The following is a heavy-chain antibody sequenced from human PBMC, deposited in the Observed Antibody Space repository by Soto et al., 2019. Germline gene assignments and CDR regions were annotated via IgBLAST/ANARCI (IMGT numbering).Heavy chain of an antibody. CDR1: GFTFSNYF. V-gene: IGHV3-74*01. CDR3: TRGNYYGMDV. CDR2: INSDGSST. J-gene: IGHJ6*02. Sequence: EVQLVESGGGLVQPGGSLRLSCAASGFTFSNYFMHWVRQGPGKGLVWVSRINSDGSSTSYADSVKGRFTISRDNAKNTLYLQMNSLRAEDTAVYYCTRGNYYGMDVWVQGTTVTVSS.